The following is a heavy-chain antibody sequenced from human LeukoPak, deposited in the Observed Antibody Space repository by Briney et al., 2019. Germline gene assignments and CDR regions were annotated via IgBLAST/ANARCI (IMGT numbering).Heavy chain of an antibody. CDR2: IYTSGST. D-gene: IGHD5-18*01. CDR1: GGSISSYD. Sequence: SETLSLTCTVSGGSISSYDWSWIRQPAGKGLEWIGRIYTSGSTNYNPSLKSRVTMSVDTSKNQFSLKLSSVTAADTAVYYCAREVEDTAMVKGYYYYYGMDVWGQGTTVTVSS. J-gene: IGHJ6*02. CDR3: AREVEDTAMVKGYYYYYGMDV. V-gene: IGHV4-4*07.